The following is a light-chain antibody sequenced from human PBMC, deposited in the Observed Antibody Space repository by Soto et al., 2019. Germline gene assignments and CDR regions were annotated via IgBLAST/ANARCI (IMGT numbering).Light chain of an antibody. CDR1: QGISSY. V-gene: IGKV1-8*01. Sequence: AMRMTKSPSSLSASPGERVTLTCRASQGISSYLAWYQQKPGKAPKLLIYAASTLQSGVPSRFSGSGSGTDFTLTINSLQPEDFATYYCQQANSFPYTFGQGTKVDIK. J-gene: IGKJ2*01. CDR2: AAS. CDR3: QQANSFPYT.